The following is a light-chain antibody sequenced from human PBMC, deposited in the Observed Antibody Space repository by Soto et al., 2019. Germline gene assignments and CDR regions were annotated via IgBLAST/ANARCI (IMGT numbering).Light chain of an antibody. Sequence: QSVLTQPRSVSGSPRQSVTISCTGTSSDVGGYNSVSWYQQYPGKAPQLLIYHVTKRPSGVPDRFSGSKSGNTASLTISGLQAEDEADYYCSSYAGGLTMVFGGGTNLTVL. CDR2: HVT. CDR1: SSDVGGYNS. J-gene: IGLJ3*02. V-gene: IGLV2-11*01. CDR3: SSYAGGLTMV.